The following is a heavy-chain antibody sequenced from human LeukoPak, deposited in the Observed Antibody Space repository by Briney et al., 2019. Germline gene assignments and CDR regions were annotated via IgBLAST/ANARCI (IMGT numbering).Heavy chain of an antibody. J-gene: IGHJ4*02. D-gene: IGHD5-12*01. CDR1: GFTFSSYS. CDR2: ISSSSSYI. Sequence: GGSLRLSCAASGFTFSSYSMNWVRQAPGKGLEWVSSISSSSSYIYYADSVKGRFTISRDNAKNSLFLQMNSLRAEDTAVYYCATSPYSGYGFFDYWGQGTLVTVSS. CDR3: ATSPYSGYGFFDY. V-gene: IGHV3-21*01.